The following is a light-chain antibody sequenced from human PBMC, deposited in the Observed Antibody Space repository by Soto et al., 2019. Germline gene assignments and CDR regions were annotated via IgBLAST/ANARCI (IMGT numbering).Light chain of an antibody. V-gene: IGLV1-44*01. J-gene: IGLJ2*01. CDR3: AAWDDSLNGPV. CDR2: SNN. CDR1: NSNIGSNA. Sequence: QSVLTQPPSASGTPGQRVTISCSGSNSNIGSNAVNWYQQLPGTAPNLLIYSNNQRPSGVPDRFSGSKSGTSASLAISGLQSEDEAEYYCAAWDDSLNGPVFGGGTKLTVL.